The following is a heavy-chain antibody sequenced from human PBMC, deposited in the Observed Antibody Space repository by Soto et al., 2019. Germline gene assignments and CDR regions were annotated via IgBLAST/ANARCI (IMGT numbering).Heavy chain of an antibody. CDR1: GGSINYSY. J-gene: IGHJ6*02. CDR2: ISYTGSA. D-gene: IGHD4-17*01. CDR3: ARVNYGDYYYGMDL. V-gene: IGHV4-59*01. Sequence: SETLSLTCTVSGGSINYSYWTWVRQPPGKGLEWIGYISYTGSANYNASLKSRLTISVDTSKNQFSLKLSSVTAADTALYYCARVNYGDYYYGMDLGGLGRKVTVS.